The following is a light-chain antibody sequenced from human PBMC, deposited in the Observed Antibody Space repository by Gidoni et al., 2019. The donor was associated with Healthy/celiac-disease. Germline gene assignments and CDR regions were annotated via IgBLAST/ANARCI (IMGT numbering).Light chain of an antibody. CDR1: SSDVGGYNV. Sequence: QSALTQPASVSGSPGQSITISCTGTSSDVGGYNVVSWYQQQPGKAPKLIIYDVSNRTSGVSNRFSGSKSGNTASLTISGLQAEDEADYYCSSYTSSSTLVFGGGTKLTVL. CDR2: DVS. J-gene: IGLJ3*02. CDR3: SSYTSSSTLV. V-gene: IGLV2-14*03.